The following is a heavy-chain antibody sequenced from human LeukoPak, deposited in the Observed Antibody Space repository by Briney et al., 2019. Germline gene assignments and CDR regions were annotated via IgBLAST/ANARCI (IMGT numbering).Heavy chain of an antibody. Sequence: GGSLRLSCAASGFTFSSYTMNWVRQAPGKGLEWVSYIDLSGSTLYYIDSVKGRFTISRDNAKNSLYLQMNSLTAEDTAVYYCARGPPLFDPWGQGTLVAVSS. CDR1: GFTFSSYT. J-gene: IGHJ5*02. CDR3: ARGPPLFDP. V-gene: IGHV3-48*04. CDR2: IDLSGSTL.